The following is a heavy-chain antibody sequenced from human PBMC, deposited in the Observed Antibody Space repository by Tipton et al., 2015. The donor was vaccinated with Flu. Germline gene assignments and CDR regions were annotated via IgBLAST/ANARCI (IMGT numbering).Heavy chain of an antibody. CDR1: GFTFSTYA. CDR3: AREGGVVVSDIDAFDI. J-gene: IGHJ3*02. V-gene: IGHV3-30*01. D-gene: IGHD2-21*01. CDR2: ISYDGSNK. Sequence: SLRLSCAASGFTFSTYAMHWVRQAPGKGLEWAAVISYDGSNKYYADSMRGRFTISRDNSKNTLYLQMHSLQTEDTAVYYCAREGGVVVSDIDAFDIWGQGTMVTVSS.